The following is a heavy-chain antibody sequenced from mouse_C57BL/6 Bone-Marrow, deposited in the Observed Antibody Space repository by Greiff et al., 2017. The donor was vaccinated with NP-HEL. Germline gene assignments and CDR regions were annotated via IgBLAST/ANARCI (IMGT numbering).Heavy chain of an antibody. V-gene: IGHV1-64*01. CDR1: GYTFTSYW. CDR2: IHPNSGST. Sequence: QVQLQQPGAELVKPGASVKLSCKASGYTFTSYWMHWVKQRPGQGLEWIGMIHPNSGSTNYNEKFKSKATLTVDKSSSTAYMQLSSLTSEDSAVYYCARDTYYYGSSLCYAMDYWGQGTSVTVSS. J-gene: IGHJ4*01. CDR3: ARDTYYYGSSLCYAMDY. D-gene: IGHD1-1*01.